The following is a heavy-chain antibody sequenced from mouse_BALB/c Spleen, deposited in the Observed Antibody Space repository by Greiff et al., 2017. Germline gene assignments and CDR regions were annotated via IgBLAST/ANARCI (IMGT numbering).Heavy chain of an antibody. CDR2: ISNLAYSI. D-gene: IGHD1-1*01. CDR1: GFTFSDYG. V-gene: IGHV5-15*02. Sequence: EVMLVESGGGLVQPGGSRKLSCAASGFTFSDYGMAWVRQAPGKGPEWVAFISNLAYSIYYADTVTGRFTISRENAKNTLYLEMSSLRSEDTAMYYCARDNYGYAMDYWGQGTTVTVSS. J-gene: IGHJ4*01. CDR3: ARDNYGYAMDY.